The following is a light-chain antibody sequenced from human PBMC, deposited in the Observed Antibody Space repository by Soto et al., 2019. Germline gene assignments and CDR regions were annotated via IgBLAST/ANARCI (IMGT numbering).Light chain of an antibody. CDR3: QQRGNWPLT. CDR2: DAS. J-gene: IGKJ4*01. Sequence: EIVLTQSPATLSLSPGERATLSCRASQTVGSYLAWYQQKPGQAPRLLIYDASNRATGIPARFSGSGSGTDLTLTITSLEPEDFAVYYCQQRGNWPLTFGGGTKLEIK. V-gene: IGKV3-11*01. CDR1: QTVGSY.